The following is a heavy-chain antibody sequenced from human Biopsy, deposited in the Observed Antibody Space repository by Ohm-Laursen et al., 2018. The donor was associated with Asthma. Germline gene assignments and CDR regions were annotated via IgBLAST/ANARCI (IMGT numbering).Heavy chain of an antibody. Sequence: SETLSLTCPVSGGSMTPTSHYWDWIRQPPGKGLEWIGYISYGGKTSYNPSLQNRVTISRDTSKNQFSLRLPSVTAADSAVYFCARRITIFGVVQKDHGMDAWGQGTTVIVSS. CDR3: ARRITIFGVVQKDHGMDA. J-gene: IGHJ6*02. CDR1: GGSMTPTSHY. V-gene: IGHV4-39*01. D-gene: IGHD3-3*01. CDR2: ISYGGKT.